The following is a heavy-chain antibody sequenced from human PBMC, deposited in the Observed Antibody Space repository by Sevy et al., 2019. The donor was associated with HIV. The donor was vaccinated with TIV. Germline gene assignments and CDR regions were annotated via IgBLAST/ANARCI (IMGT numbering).Heavy chain of an antibody. J-gene: IGHJ6*03. CDR2: ISSSSSYT. V-gene: IGHV3-11*06. CDR1: GFTFSDYY. CDR3: ARRPLRLGELSLSRGSYYMDV. Sequence: GGSLRLSCAASGFTFSDYYVSWIRQAPGKGLEWVSYISSSSSYTNYADSVKGRFTISRDNAKNSLYLQMNSLRAEDTAVYYCARRPLRLGELSLSRGSYYMDVWGKGTTVTVSS. D-gene: IGHD3-16*02.